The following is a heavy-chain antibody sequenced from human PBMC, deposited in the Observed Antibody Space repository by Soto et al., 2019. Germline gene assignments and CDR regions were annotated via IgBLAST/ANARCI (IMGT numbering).Heavy chain of an antibody. D-gene: IGHD3-3*01. Sequence: ASVKVSCKASGYTFTSYGISWVRQAPGQGLEWMGWISAYNGNANYAQKPQGRVTMTTDTSTSTAYMELRSLRSDDTAVYYCARDRSIFGGPDYWGQGTLVTVSS. V-gene: IGHV1-18*04. CDR2: ISAYNGNA. CDR1: GYTFTSYG. J-gene: IGHJ4*02. CDR3: ARDRSIFGGPDY.